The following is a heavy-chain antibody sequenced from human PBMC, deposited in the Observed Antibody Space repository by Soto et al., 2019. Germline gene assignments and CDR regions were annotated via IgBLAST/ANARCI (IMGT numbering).Heavy chain of an antibody. CDR1: GGSISSGSYS. J-gene: IGHJ5*02. CDR2: IYHSGST. V-gene: IGHV4-30-2*01. Sequence: SETLSLTCAVSGGSISSGSYSWSWIRQPPGKGLEWIGYIYHSGSTYYNPSLKSRVTISVDRSKNQFSLKLSSVTAADTAVYYCARVNPGYCISTSCYGAWFDPWGQGTLVTVSS. D-gene: IGHD2-2*01. CDR3: ARVNPGYCISTSCYGAWFDP.